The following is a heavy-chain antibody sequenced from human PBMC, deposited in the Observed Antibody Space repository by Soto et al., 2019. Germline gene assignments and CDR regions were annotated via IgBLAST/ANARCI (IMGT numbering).Heavy chain of an antibody. V-gene: IGHV3-53*01. D-gene: IGHD5-12*01. CDR2: ISSDGIP. CDR3: ASSPSTTVHRFYGMDV. Sequence: PGGSLRLSCAASGFTFSRYSMNWVRQAPGKGLEWVSVISSDGIPYYADFVKGRFTISRDISKNTLFLQMNSLRVDDTAVYYCASSPSTTVHRFYGMDVWGPGTTVTVSS. J-gene: IGHJ6*02. CDR1: GFTFSRYS.